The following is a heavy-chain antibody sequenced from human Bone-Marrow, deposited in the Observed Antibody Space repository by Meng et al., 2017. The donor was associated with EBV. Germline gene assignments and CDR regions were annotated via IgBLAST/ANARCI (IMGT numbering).Heavy chain of an antibody. CDR1: GGSISSGDYS. CDR2: IYHSGST. V-gene: IGHV4-30-2*01. J-gene: IGHJ4*02. D-gene: IGHD2/OR15-2a*01. CDR3: ARGNTFPEYYFGY. Sequence: LQWQESRSGLVKPSPTLSLTCAVSGGSISSGDYSWSWIRQPPGKGLEWIGNIYHSGSTFYNSSLNSRVTISVDRSKNQFSLKLTSVTAADTAVYYCARGNTFPEYYFGYWGQGTLVTVSS.